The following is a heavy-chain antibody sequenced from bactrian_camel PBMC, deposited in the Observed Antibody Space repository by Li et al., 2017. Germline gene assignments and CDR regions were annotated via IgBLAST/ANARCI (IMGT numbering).Heavy chain of an antibody. V-gene: IGHV3S42*01. CDR2: TIPVKGTT. J-gene: IGHJ6*01. Sequence: DVQLVESGGGSVQAGGSLNLSCAYSLFPNVKYCLGWFRQAPGKAREGVATIPVKGTTTYADSVKGRFTISQDNAKNTLYLQMSNLKPEDSAMYYCAAAHLIVFDARGPGCTAVGGALDGEGTDFGYWGQGTQVTVS. D-gene: IGHD3*01. CDR3: AAAHLIVFDARGPGCTAVGGALDGEGTDFGY. CDR1: LFPNVKYC.